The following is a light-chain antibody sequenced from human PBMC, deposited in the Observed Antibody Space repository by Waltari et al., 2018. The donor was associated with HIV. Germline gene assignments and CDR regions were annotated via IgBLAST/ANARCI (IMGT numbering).Light chain of an antibody. V-gene: IGLV1-44*01. J-gene: IGLJ1*01. CDR3: AASDDSLKGGA. CDR1: TSTLGGTT. CDR2: SNS. Sequence: QSVLAQPPSASGTPGQRLTISCSGSTSTLGGTTVRWYKQPPGTAPKLLIFSNSGRPSGVRDRFSGAASGTSASLVISGLQSEDEADYYCAASDDSLKGGAFGTGTKVTVL.